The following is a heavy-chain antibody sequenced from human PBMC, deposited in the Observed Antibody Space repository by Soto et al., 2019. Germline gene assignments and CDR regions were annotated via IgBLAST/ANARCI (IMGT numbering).Heavy chain of an antibody. D-gene: IGHD6-13*01. J-gene: IGHJ4*02. V-gene: IGHV3-11*06. CDR3: ARDRDLSSSWSFDY. CDR2: ISTRSDYT. CDR1: GFTFSDYY. Sequence: GGSLRLSCAASGFTFSDYYMTWIRQAPGKGLEWISYISTRSDYTNYADSVKGRFTISRDNAKSPLYLQMNTLRAEDTAVYYCARDRDLSSSWSFDYWGQGILVTVSS.